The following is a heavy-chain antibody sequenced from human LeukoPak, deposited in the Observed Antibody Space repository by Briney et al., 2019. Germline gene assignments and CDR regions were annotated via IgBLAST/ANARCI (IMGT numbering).Heavy chain of an antibody. CDR3: ASDRDYNYFDY. J-gene: IGHJ4*02. CDR2: IWYDGSGK. D-gene: IGHD4-11*01. Sequence: GGSLRLSCAASGFTVSSNYMSWVRQAPGKGLEWVAVIWYDGSGKYYIDSVKGRFTISRDNSKNTLYLQMNSLRAEDTAVYYCASDRDYNYFDYWGQGTLVTVSS. CDR1: GFTVSSNY. V-gene: IGHV3-33*08.